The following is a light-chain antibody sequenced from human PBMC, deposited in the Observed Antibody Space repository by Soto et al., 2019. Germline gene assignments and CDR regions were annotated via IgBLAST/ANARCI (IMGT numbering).Light chain of an antibody. V-gene: IGKV2-30*02. CDR3: MQGTHWPIT. CDR1: QSLVHSDGIAY. J-gene: IGKJ5*01. Sequence: DIVMTQSPLSLSVTPGEPASISCRSSQSLVHSDGIAYFSWFQQRPGRSPRRLIYKVSNRDSGVPARFSGSGSGTDFALKISRVEAEDVGVYYCMQGTHWPITFGQGTRLE. CDR2: KVS.